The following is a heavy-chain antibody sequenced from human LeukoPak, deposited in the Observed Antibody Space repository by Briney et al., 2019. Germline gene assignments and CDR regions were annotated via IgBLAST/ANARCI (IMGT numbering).Heavy chain of an antibody. CDR2: IIPIFGTA. CDR1: GGTFSSYA. V-gene: IGHV1-69*13. Sequence: SVKVSCKASGGTFSSYAISWVRQAPGQGLEWMGGIIPIFGTANYAQKFQGRVTITADESTSTAYMELSSLRSEDTAVYYCASKPADDYGDYAFDYWGQGTLVTVSS. D-gene: IGHD4-17*01. CDR3: ASKPADDYGDYAFDY. J-gene: IGHJ4*02.